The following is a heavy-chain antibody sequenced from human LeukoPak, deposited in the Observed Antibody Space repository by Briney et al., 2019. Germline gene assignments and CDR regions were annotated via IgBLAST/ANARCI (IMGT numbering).Heavy chain of an antibody. D-gene: IGHD5-12*01. V-gene: IGHV4-39*07. J-gene: IGHJ4*02. CDR3: ARGKMAQGDIVATNPLDY. CDR1: GGSITSSGYY. Sequence: SETLSLTCTVSGGSITSSGYYWGWIRQPPGKGLEWIGNIYYSGSTFYNPSLKSRVTISVDRSKNQFSLKLSSVTAADTAVYYCARGKMAQGDIVATNPLDYWGQGTLVTVSS. CDR2: IYYSGST.